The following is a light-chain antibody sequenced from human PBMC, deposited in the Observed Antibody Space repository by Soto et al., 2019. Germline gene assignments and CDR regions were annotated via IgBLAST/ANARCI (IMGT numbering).Light chain of an antibody. CDR2: SAS. Sequence: DIQLTQSPSFLSASVGDRVIITCRASQGISSYLAWYQQKPGKAPKLLIYSASTLQSGVPSRFGGSGSGTEFTLTISSLQPEDFATYYCQQLNSNPLTFGPGTKVDIK. CDR1: QGISSY. CDR3: QQLNSNPLT. J-gene: IGKJ3*01. V-gene: IGKV1-9*01.